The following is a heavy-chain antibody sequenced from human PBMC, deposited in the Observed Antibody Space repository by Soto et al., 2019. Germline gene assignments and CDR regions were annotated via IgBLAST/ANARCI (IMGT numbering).Heavy chain of an antibody. J-gene: IGHJ3*02. D-gene: IGHD3-9*01. Sequence: RKGLEWVSAISGSGGSTYYADSVKGRFTISRDNSKNTLYLQMNSLRAEDTALYYCAKDWYYDILTADFSPYDAFDILVHGTIVIVSS. V-gene: IGHV3-23*01. CDR2: ISGSGGST. CDR3: AKDWYYDILTADFSPYDAFDI.